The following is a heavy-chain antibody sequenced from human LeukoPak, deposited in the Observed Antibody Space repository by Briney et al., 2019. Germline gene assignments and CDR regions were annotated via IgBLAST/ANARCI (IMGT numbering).Heavy chain of an antibody. J-gene: IGHJ5*02. CDR2: INTNTGNP. CDR1: GYTFTSYG. D-gene: IGHD2-15*01. Sequence: GASVKVSCKASGYTFTSYGISWVRQAPGQGLEWMGWINTNTGNPTYAQGFTGRFVFSLDTSVSTAYLQISSLKAEDTAVYYCARVRSGPYGYCSGGSCYNWFDPWGQGTLVTVSS. CDR3: ARVRSGPYGYCSGGSCYNWFDP. V-gene: IGHV7-4-1*02.